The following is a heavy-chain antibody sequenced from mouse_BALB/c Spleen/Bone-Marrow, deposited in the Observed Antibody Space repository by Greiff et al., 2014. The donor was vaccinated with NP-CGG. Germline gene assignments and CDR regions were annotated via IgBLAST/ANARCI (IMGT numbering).Heavy chain of an antibody. CDR3: ARGGLRRYFDY. D-gene: IGHD2-4*01. J-gene: IGHJ2*01. V-gene: IGHV1-47*01. CDR1: GYTFTTYP. CDR2: FHPYNDDT. Sequence: VQLQQSGAELVKPGASVKMSCKAFGYTFTTYPIEWMKQNHGKSLEWIGNFHPYNDDTKYNEKFKGKANLTVEKSSSTVYLELIRLTSDDAAVDYCARGGLRRYFDYWGQGTTLTVSS.